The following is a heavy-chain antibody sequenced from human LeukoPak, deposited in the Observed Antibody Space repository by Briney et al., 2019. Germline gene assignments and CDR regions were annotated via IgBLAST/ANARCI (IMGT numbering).Heavy chain of an antibody. CDR1: GGSISSSNW. J-gene: IGHJ4*02. V-gene: IGHV4-4*02. D-gene: IGHD6-13*01. Sequence: SGTLSLTCAVSGGSISSSNWWNWVRQPPGKGLEWIGEIYHTGITNHNPSLKSRVTISVDKSKNQFSLKLNSVTAADTAVYYCARAEPRGSVWYPYWGQGTLVTVSS. CDR2: IYHTGIT. CDR3: ARAEPRGSVWYPY.